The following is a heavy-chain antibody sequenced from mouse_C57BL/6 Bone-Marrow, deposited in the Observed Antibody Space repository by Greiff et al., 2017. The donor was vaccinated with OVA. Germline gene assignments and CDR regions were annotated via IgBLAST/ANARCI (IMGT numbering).Heavy chain of an antibody. V-gene: IGHV1-53*01. Sequence: VQLQQPGTELVKPGASVKLSCKASGYTFTSYWMHWVKQRPGQGLEWIGNINPSNGGTNYNEKIKSKATLTVDNSSSTAYMQLSSLTSEDSAVYYCARFPIKSSLFDYWGQGTTLTVSS. CDR1: GYTFTSYW. D-gene: IGHD1-1*01. CDR3: ARFPIKSSLFDY. CDR2: INPSNGGT. J-gene: IGHJ2*01.